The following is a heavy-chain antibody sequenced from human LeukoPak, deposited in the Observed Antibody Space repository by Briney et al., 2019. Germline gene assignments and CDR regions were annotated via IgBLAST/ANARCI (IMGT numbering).Heavy chain of an antibody. Sequence: GGSLRLSCAASGFTFSSYGMSWVRQAPGKGLEWVSGISCSDSSTYYADSVKGRFTISRDNSKNTLHLQMNSLRAEDTAVYYCAKDPRGYSYDRRGYYFDYWGQGTLVTVSS. V-gene: IGHV3-23*01. CDR2: ISCSDSST. CDR1: GFTFSSYG. CDR3: AKDPRGYSYDRRGYYFDY. D-gene: IGHD5-18*01. J-gene: IGHJ4*02.